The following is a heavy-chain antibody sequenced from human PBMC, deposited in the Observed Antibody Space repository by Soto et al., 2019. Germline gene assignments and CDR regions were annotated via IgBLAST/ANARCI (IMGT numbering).Heavy chain of an antibody. CDR1: GFTFDDYA. V-gene: IGHV3-9*01. Sequence: GGSLRLSCAASGFTFDDYAMHWVRQAPGKGLEWVSGISWNSGSIGYADSVKGRFTISRDNAKNSLYLQMNSLRAEDTALYYCTKEQVDSYYYYYMDVWGKGTTVTVSS. D-gene: IGHD1-26*01. CDR2: ISWNSGSI. J-gene: IGHJ6*03. CDR3: TKEQVDSYYYYYMDV.